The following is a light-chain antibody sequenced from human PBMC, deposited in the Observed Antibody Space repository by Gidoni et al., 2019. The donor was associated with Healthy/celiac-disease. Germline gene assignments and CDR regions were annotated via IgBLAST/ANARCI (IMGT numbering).Light chain of an antibody. V-gene: IGKV1-39*01. CDR2: AAS. Sequence: IQMPQSPSSLSASVGDRVTITCRASPSISSYLNWYQQKPGKAPKLLIYAASSLQSGVPSRFSGSGSGTDFTLTISSLQPEDFATYYCQQSYSTPGWTFGQGTKVEIK. J-gene: IGKJ1*01. CDR3: QQSYSTPGWT. CDR1: PSISSY.